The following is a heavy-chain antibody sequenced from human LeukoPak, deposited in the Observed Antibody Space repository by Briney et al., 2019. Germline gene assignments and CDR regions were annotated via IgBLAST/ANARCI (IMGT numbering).Heavy chain of an antibody. CDR1: GGSISSYY. CDR3: ARLYDSTLWSSSVYYFDY. V-gene: IGHV4-59*01. Sequence: SETLSLTCTVSGGSISSYYWSWIRQPPGKGLEWIGYIYYSGSTNYNPSLKSRVTISVDTSKNQFSLKLSSVTAADTAVYYCARLYDSTLWSSSVYYFDYWGQGTLVTVSS. J-gene: IGHJ4*02. CDR2: IYYSGST. D-gene: IGHD3-22*01.